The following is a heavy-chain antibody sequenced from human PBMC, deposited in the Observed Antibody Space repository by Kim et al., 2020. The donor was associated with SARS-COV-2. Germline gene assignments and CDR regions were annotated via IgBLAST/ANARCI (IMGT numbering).Heavy chain of an antibody. V-gene: IGHV3-48*04. CDR2: IGISGDTI. Sequence: GGSLRLSCAASGFPFSSYSMNWVRQAPGKGLEWFAHIGISGDTIYADSVNGRFTISRYNAKNSLYLQTNSLRAEDTAVYYCAGVNYFDISGYVYDAFDIW. J-gene: IGHJ3*02. CDR3: AGVNYFDISGYVYDAFDI. CDR1: GFPFSSYS. D-gene: IGHD3-22*01.